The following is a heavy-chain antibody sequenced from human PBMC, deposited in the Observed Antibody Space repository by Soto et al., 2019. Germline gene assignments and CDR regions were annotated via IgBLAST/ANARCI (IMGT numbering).Heavy chain of an antibody. CDR3: ASSSGNSYGVGTNYYFYY. J-gene: IGHJ4*02. D-gene: IGHD5-18*01. Sequence: QVQLVQSGAEVKKPGSSVKVSCKTSGGTFSTYSIVWVRQAPGEGLEWMGGIIPIFGTANYAQKFQDRVTITADKSTNTAFMELSSLKSEDTAMYYCASSSGNSYGVGTNYYFYYWGQGTLVTVSS. V-gene: IGHV1-69*06. CDR2: IIPIFGTA. CDR1: GGTFSTYS.